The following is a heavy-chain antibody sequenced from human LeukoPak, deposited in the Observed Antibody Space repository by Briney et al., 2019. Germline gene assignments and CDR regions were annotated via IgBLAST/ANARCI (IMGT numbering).Heavy chain of an antibody. CDR3: ARGPPFYGDYGWIVDYYYMDV. CDR1: GFTFSSYA. J-gene: IGHJ6*03. CDR2: ISYDGSNK. Sequence: GGSLRLSCAASGFTFSSYAMHWVRQAPGKGLEWVAVISYDGSNKYYADSVKGRFTISRDNSKNTLYLQMNSLRAEDTAVYYCARGPPFYGDYGWIVDYYYMDVWGKGTTVTVSS. D-gene: IGHD4-17*01. V-gene: IGHV3-30*04.